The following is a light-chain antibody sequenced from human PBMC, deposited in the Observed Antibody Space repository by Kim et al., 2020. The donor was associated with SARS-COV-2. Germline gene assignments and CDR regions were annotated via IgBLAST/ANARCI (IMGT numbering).Light chain of an antibody. CDR3: QVWDSSSVV. CDR2: YDS. V-gene: IGLV3-21*04. CDR1: NIGDKS. Sequence: SVAPGQTATVHCGGDNIGDKSVYWYQQKPGQAPVLVIYYDSDRPSGIPERFSGSNSGNTATLTISGVEAGDEGDFYCQVWDSSSVVFGGGTQLTVL. J-gene: IGLJ3*02.